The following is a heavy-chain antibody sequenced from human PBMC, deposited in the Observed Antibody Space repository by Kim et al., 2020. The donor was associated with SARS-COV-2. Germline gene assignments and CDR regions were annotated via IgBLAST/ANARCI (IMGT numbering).Heavy chain of an antibody. Sequence: GGSLRLSCAASGFTFSSYGINWVRQAPGKGLEWVSYITSSGNTIYYADSVKGRFTISRDNAKNSLYLHMNSLRDEDTAVYYCARTVIGKINGMDVWGQGTTVTGSS. CDR3: ARTVIGKINGMDV. CDR1: GFTFSSYG. J-gene: IGHJ6*02. CDR2: ITSSGNTI. V-gene: IGHV3-48*02. D-gene: IGHD4-17*01.